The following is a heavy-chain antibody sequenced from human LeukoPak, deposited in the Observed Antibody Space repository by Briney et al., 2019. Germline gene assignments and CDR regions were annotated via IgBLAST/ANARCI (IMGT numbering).Heavy chain of an antibody. J-gene: IGHJ5*02. Sequence: PSETLSLTCTVTGGSISNYHWSWIRQPPGKGLEWIGYIYYSGSTNYNPSRKSLLTMSVDTPKNQFSLKLSSVTAADTAVYYCARGRYSAGDNWFDPWGQGTLVTVSS. V-gene: IGHV4-59*01. CDR2: IYYSGST. D-gene: IGHD3-9*01. CDR3: ARGRYSAGDNWFDP. CDR1: GGSISNYH.